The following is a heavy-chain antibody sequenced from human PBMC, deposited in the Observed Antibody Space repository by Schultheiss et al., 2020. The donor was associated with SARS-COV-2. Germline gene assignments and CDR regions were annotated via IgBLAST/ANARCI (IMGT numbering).Heavy chain of an antibody. CDR1: GFIFDDYG. V-gene: IGHV3-20*04. D-gene: IGHD6-6*01. CDR3: ARSGRVAARPGGRYYYYYGMDV. Sequence: GGSLRLSCNASGFIFDDYGLNWVRQGPATGLEWVAGIDWDGDKKGYGDSVKGRFTISRDNSKNSLYLQMNSLRTEDTALYYCARSGRVAARPGGRYYYYYGMDVWGQGTTVTVSS. J-gene: IGHJ6*02. CDR2: IDWDGDKK.